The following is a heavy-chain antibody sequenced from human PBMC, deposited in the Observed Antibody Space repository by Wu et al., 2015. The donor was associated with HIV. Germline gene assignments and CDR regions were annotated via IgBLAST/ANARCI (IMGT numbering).Heavy chain of an antibody. V-gene: IGHV1-8*01. D-gene: IGHD6-19*01. CDR3: ARQRAYTSGWYIFDY. J-gene: IGHJ4*02. CDR1: GYAFITYY. CDR2: MNPRTGNT. Sequence: QVHLVQSGAEVKKPGASVKLSCKASGYAFITYYMYWVRQATGQGLEWMGWMNPRTGNTGYAQKFQGRVTMTRDTSISTANMELSSLRSEDTAVYYCARQRAYTSGWYIFDYWGQGTLVTVSS.